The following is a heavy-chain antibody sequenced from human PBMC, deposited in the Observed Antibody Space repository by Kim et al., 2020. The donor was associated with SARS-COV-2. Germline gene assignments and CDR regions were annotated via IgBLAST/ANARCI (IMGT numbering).Heavy chain of an antibody. Sequence: SLKSRVTISVDTSKNQFSLKRSSVTAADTAVYYCARDYSITNYYYYGMDVWGQGTTVTVSS. V-gene: IGHV4-59*01. J-gene: IGHJ6*02. D-gene: IGHD4-4*01. CDR3: ARDYSITNYYYYGMDV.